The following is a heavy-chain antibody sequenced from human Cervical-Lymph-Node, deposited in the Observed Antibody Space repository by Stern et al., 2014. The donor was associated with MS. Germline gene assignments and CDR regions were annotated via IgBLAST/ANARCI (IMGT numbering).Heavy chain of an antibody. J-gene: IGHJ4*02. CDR1: GGSISGYY. CDR3: ARDSTAWSPSFDY. Sequence: VQLVESGPGLVKPSETLCLTCAVSGGSISGYYWNWIRQSPGKGLEWIGSVYYSGKTNYNPSLNGRVTISLDTSKSQFSLRLSSVTAGDTAVYYCARDSTAWSPSFDYWGQGTLVTVSS. CDR2: VYYSGKT. V-gene: IGHV4-59*01. D-gene: IGHD1-1*01.